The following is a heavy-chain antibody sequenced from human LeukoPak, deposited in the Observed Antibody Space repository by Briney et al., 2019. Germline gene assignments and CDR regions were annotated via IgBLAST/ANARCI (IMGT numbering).Heavy chain of an antibody. D-gene: IGHD3-9*01. V-gene: IGHV4-30-2*01. CDR3: ARGYYDILTGYYRPTYYFDY. CDR2: IYHSGST. J-gene: IGHJ4*02. Sequence: PSQTLSLTCAVSGGSISSGGYSWSWIRQPPGKGQEWIGYIYHSGSTYYNPSLKSRVTISVDRSKNQFSLKLSSVTAADTAVYYCARGYYDILTGYYRPTYYFDYWGQGSLVTVSS. CDR1: GGSISSGGYS.